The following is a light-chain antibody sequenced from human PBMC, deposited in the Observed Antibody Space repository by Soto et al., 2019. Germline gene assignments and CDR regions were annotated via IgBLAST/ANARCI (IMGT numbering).Light chain of an antibody. J-gene: IGKJ4*01. CDR2: AAS. CDR3: QPYSHWPLT. CDR1: QSVGNN. V-gene: IGKV3-15*01. Sequence: EIVMTQSPGTLSVSPGGRATLSCRASQSVGNNLAWYQQKPGQAPRLLIYAASSRATGISARFTGSGSGTEFTLTVDSLQSEDFAVYFCQPYSHWPLTFGGGTKVDIK.